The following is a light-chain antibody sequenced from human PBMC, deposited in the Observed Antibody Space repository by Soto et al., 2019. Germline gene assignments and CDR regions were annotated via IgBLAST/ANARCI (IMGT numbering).Light chain of an antibody. CDR1: QSVSNNY. CDR3: QEYGSPGT. Sequence: EIVLTQSPGTLSLSPGERATLSCRASQSVSNNYLAWYQQKPGQAPRLLIYGACNRATGIPDRFSGSGSGTDFTLTLSRLEPDDLAVYYCQEYGSPGTFGQGTNGDTK. CDR2: GAC. V-gene: IGKV3-20*01. J-gene: IGKJ1*01.